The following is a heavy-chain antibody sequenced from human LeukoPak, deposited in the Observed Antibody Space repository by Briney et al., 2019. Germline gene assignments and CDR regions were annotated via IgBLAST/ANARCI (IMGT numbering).Heavy chain of an antibody. D-gene: IGHD3-10*01. Sequence: PSETLSLTCTVSGGSISSYYWSWIRQPPGKGLEWIGYSYYSGSTNYNPSLKSRVTISVDTSKNQFSLKLSSVTAADTAVYYCAREVRYYGSGSYYPLFDYWGQGTLVTVSS. V-gene: IGHV4-59*01. J-gene: IGHJ4*02. CDR2: SYYSGST. CDR1: GGSISSYY. CDR3: AREVRYYGSGSYYPLFDY.